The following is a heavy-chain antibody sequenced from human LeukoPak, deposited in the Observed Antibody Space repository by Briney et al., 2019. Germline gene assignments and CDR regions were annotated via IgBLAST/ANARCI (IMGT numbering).Heavy chain of an antibody. CDR1: GFTLSGYH. D-gene: IGHD3-22*01. V-gene: IGHV3-23*01. J-gene: IGHJ4*02. Sequence: GGSLRLSCAASGFTLSGYHMTWIRQAPGKGLEWVSGISTSGGSSSYADSVKGRFTISRDNPRNTLYMEMNSLRAEDTALYYCAIMHPYYDGSGYWVQWGQGTLVTVSS. CDR3: AIMHPYYDGSGYWVQ. CDR2: ISTSGGSS.